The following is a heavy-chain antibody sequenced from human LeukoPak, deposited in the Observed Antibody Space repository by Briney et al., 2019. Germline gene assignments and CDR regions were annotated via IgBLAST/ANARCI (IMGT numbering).Heavy chain of an antibody. CDR2: MNPNIANK. J-gene: IGHJ6*03. Sequence: GASVKLSCTASGYSFTNFDINWVRQATGQGLEWMGGMNPNIANKGHAQKLHGRVTMTMNTSITTAYMELSSLRSEDTAVYYCARGPQWRGDYYYMDVWGRGTTVIVSS. D-gene: IGHD6-19*01. V-gene: IGHV1-8*01. CDR1: GYSFTNFD. CDR3: ARGPQWRGDYYYMDV.